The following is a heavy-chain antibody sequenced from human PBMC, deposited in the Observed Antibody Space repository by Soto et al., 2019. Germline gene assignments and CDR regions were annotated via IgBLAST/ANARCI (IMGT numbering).Heavy chain of an antibody. Sequence: QVQLVQSGAEVRQPASSVKVSCKTSGGTFSSYAISWVRQAPGQGLEGMGGIVPIVDTSTYAPKFQGRVTITADETTSRVDMGLSSLGSDATDVYYCVSVVAIPGYPDNWGQGTLVTVSS. CDR3: VSVVAIPGYPDN. D-gene: IGHD5-12*01. CDR2: IVPIVDTS. J-gene: IGHJ4*02. CDR1: GGTFSSYA. V-gene: IGHV1-69*12.